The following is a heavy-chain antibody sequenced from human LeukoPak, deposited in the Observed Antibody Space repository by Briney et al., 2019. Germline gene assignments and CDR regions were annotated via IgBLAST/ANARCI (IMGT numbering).Heavy chain of an antibody. CDR2: IYYSGST. CDR3: ARSPRKIAAAGKGFDY. Sequence: PSETLSLTCTVSGGSISSYYWSWIRQPPGKGLEWIGYIYYSGSTNYNPSLKSRVTISVDTSKNQFSLKLSSVTAADTAVYYCARSPRKIAAAGKGFDYWGQGTLVTVSS. D-gene: IGHD6-13*01. CDR1: GGSISSYY. J-gene: IGHJ4*02. V-gene: IGHV4-59*01.